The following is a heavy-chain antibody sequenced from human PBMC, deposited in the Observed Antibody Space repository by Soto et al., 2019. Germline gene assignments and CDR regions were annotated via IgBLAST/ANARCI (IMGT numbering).Heavy chain of an antibody. V-gene: IGHV4-4*07. J-gene: IGHJ4*02. CDR3: ARDTVGWSFDF. Sequence: NPSETLSLTCTFSGASVSRDSWSCIRQPAGKALEWIGRISTGDTIYNPSLNSRVIMSLGTSNNQFSLHLRSVTAADTAVYYCARDTVGWSFDFWGQGTLVPVSS. CDR2: ISTGDT. CDR1: GASVSRDS. D-gene: IGHD6-19*01.